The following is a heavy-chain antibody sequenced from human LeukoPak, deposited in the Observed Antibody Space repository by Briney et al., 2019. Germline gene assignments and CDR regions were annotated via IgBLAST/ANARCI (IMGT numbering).Heavy chain of an antibody. J-gene: IGHJ3*02. CDR1: GYSFTSYW. Sequence: GESLKISCKGSGYSFTSYWIGWVRQMPGKGLKWMGIIYPGDSDTRYSPSFQGQVTISADKSISTAYLQWSSLTASDTAMYYCARRRGWYFGAFDIWGQGTMVTVSS. D-gene: IGHD6-19*01. CDR2: IYPGDSDT. CDR3: ARRRGWYFGAFDI. V-gene: IGHV5-51*01.